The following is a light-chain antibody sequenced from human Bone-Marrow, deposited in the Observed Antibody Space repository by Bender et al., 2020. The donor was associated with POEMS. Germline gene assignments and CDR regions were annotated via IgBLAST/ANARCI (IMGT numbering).Light chain of an antibody. J-gene: IGLJ3*02. CDR3: SSYAGSGSLV. CDR1: ASNIGPDVD. CDR2: ANN. Sequence: QSVLTQPPSVSGAPGQRVIISCTGSASNIGPDVDVHWYQQLPGTAPKLLIYANNIRPSGVPDRFSGSKSGNTASLTISGLRAEDEADYYCSSYAGSGSLVFGGGTKLTVL. V-gene: IGLV1-40*01.